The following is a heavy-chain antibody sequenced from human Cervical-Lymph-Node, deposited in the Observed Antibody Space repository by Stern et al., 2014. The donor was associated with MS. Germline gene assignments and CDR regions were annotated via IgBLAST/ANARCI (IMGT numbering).Heavy chain of an antibody. V-gene: IGHV3-11*01. D-gene: IGHD5-18*01. CDR3: AGGRHSFGIQH. CDR1: GFTFSDCD. Sequence: QMQLVQSGGGLVKPGGSLRLSCAASGFTFSDCDMTWVRQAPGKGLEWVSYISNSGSNIFYADSVKGRFTISRDNAKNSLYLQMNSLRAEDTAVYYCAGGRHSFGIQHWGQGTLVTVSS. CDR2: ISNSGSNI. J-gene: IGHJ1*01.